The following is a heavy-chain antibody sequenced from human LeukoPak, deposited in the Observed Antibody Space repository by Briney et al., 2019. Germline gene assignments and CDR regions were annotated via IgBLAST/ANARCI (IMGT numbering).Heavy chain of an antibody. J-gene: IGHJ4*02. V-gene: IGHV3-74*01. CDR1: GFTFDDYA. D-gene: IGHD7-27*01. CDR2: INGDGSAT. Sequence: GRSLRLSCAASGFTFDDYAMHWVRQAPGKGLAWVSRINGDGSATNYAGSMKGRFTISRDNAKNILYLQMNSLREDDTAVYYCARDINWGQVDYWGQGTLVTVSS. CDR3: ARDINWGQVDY.